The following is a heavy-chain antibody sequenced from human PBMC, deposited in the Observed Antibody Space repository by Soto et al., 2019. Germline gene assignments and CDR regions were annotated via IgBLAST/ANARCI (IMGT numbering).Heavy chain of an antibody. CDR1: GFTFSSYW. J-gene: IGHJ4*02. Sequence: PGGSLRLSCAASGFTFSSYWMHWVRQVPGKGLVWVSRINTDGSSTTYADSVKGRFTISRDNAKNTLYLQMNSLRAEDTAVYYCVKAAARGDYWGQGTLVTGSS. CDR3: VKAAARGDY. CDR2: INTDGSST. D-gene: IGHD3-10*01. V-gene: IGHV3-74*03.